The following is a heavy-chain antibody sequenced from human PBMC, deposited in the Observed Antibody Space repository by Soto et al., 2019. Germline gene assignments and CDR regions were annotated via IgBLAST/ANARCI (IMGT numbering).Heavy chain of an antibody. CDR2: ISYDGSNK. CDR3: ARGGDFWSGSPPYYYYGMDV. Sequence: GGSLRLSCAASGFTFSSYAMHWVRQAPGKGLEWVAVISYDGSNKYYADSVKGRFTISRDNSKNTLYLQMNGLRAEDTAVYYCARGGDFWSGSPPYYYYGMDVWGQGTTVTVSS. V-gene: IGHV3-30-3*01. D-gene: IGHD3-3*01. J-gene: IGHJ6*02. CDR1: GFTFSSYA.